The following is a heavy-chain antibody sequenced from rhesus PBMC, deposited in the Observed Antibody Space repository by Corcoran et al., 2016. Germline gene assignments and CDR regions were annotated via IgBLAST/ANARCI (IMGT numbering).Heavy chain of an antibody. CDR3: ARENGYNCNYGDFEF. CDR1: GFTFSSYG. J-gene: IGHJ1*01. D-gene: IGHD1-26*01. Sequence: EVQLVESGGGLVQPGGSLRLSCAASGFTFSSYGMHWVRQAPGKGLAWVAVISYDGSKKYYADACKDRFTSSIDNSKNMLYRQMKNRKLEDTAVYYCARENGYNCNYGDFEFWGQGALVTVSS. CDR2: ISYDGSKK. V-gene: IGHV3-54*02.